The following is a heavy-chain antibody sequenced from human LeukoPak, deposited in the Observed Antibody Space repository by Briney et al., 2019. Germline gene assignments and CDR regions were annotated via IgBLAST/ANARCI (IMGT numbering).Heavy chain of an antibody. CDR3: TTSHFDY. CDR2: IKSKTDGGTT. CDR1: GGSISSYY. Sequence: TPSETLSLTCTVSGGSISSYYWSWIRQPPGKGLEWVGRIKSKTDGGTTDYAAPVKGRFTISRDDSKNTLYLQMNSLKTEDTAVYYCTTSHFDYWGQGTLVTVSS. J-gene: IGHJ4*02. V-gene: IGHV3-15*01.